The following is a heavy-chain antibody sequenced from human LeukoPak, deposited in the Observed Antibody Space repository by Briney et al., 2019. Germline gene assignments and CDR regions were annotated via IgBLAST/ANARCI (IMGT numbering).Heavy chain of an antibody. CDR2: IYYSGST. CDR1: GGSICSYY. CDR3: ASRGG. J-gene: IGHJ4*02. Sequence: SETLSLTCTVSGGSICSYYWSWIRQPPGKGLEWIGYIYYSGSTNYNPSLKSRVTISVDTSKNQFSLKLSSVTAADTAVYYCASRGGWGQGTLVTVSS. D-gene: IGHD3-16*01. V-gene: IGHV4-59*01.